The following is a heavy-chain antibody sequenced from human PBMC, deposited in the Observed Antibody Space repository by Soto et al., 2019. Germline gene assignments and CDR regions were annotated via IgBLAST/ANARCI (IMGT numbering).Heavy chain of an antibody. CDR1: GLTFITYA. V-gene: IGHV3-30*04. CDR3: AREDV. CDR2: ISYDGRNK. J-gene: IGHJ3*01. Sequence: QVQLVESGGGVVQPGRSLRLSCAASGLTFITYAMYWVRQAPGKGLEWVAVISYDGRNKYYAESVKGRFTISRDNSKNTLYLQMNSLRPEDTAVYYCAREDVWGQGTLVTVSS.